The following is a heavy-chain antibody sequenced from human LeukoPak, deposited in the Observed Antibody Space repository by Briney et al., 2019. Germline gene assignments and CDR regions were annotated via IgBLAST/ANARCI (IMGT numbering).Heavy chain of an antibody. J-gene: IGHJ4*02. CDR3: ARVAYTANLDY. D-gene: IGHD5-18*01. CDR1: GGSLSSYY. CDR2: IYYSGST. Sequence: SETLSLTCTVSGGSLSSYYWSWIRQTPGQGLEWIASIYYSGSTSENPSLKGRVTISVDTSKKQFSLKLSSVTAADTAVYYCARVAYTANLDYWGQGTLVTVSS. V-gene: IGHV4-59*12.